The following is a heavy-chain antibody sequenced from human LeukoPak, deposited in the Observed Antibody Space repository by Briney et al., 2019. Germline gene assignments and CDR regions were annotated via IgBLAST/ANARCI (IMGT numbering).Heavy chain of an antibody. CDR2: IKSKTDGGTT. Sequence: GGPLRLSCAASGFTFSNAWMSWVRQAPGKGLEWVGRIKSKTDGGTTDYAAPVEGRFTISRDHSKNTLYLQMNSLKTEDTAVYYCTTGLRAGYCSGGSCYSESYYYYMDVWGKGTTVTVSS. D-gene: IGHD2-15*01. CDR3: TTGLRAGYCSGGSCYSESYYYYMDV. V-gene: IGHV3-15*01. J-gene: IGHJ6*03. CDR1: GFTFSNAW.